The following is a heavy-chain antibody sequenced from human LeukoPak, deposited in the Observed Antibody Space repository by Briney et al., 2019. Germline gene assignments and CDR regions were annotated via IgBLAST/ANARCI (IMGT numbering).Heavy chain of an antibody. D-gene: IGHD3-3*01. CDR3: ARQYDFWSGYGRGAFDI. Sequence: PSETLSLTCTVSGGSISSYYWSWIRQPPGKGLEWIGSIYTSGSTDYNPSLKSRVTISVDTSKNQFSLKLSSVTAADTAVYYCARQYDFWSGYGRGAFDIWGQGTMVTVSS. J-gene: IGHJ3*02. V-gene: IGHV4-4*09. CDR2: IYTSGST. CDR1: GGSISSYY.